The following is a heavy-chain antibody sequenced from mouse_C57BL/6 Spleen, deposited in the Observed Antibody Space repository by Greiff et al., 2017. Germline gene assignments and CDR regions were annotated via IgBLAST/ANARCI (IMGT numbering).Heavy chain of an antibody. V-gene: IGHV5-16*01. Sequence: EVKLMESEGGLVQPGSSMKLSCTASGFTFSDYYMAWVRQVPEKGLEWVANINYDGSSTYYLDSLKSRFIISRDNAKNILYLQMSSLKSEDTATYYCARDLYYSNYVWYFDVWGTGTTVTVSS. CDR1: GFTFSDYY. CDR3: ARDLYYSNYVWYFDV. D-gene: IGHD2-5*01. J-gene: IGHJ1*03. CDR2: INYDGSST.